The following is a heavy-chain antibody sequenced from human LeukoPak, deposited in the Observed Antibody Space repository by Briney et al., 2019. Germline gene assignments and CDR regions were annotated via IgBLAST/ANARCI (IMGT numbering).Heavy chain of an antibody. Sequence: GGSLRLSCAASGFTFSSYSMNWVRQAPGKGLEWVSSIGSSSSYIYYADSVKGRFTISRDNAKNSLYLQMNSLRAEDTAVYYCARAHRSGYLDYWGQGTLVTVSS. D-gene: IGHD3-3*01. CDR2: IGSSSSYI. V-gene: IGHV3-21*01. J-gene: IGHJ4*02. CDR1: GFTFSSYS. CDR3: ARAHRSGYLDY.